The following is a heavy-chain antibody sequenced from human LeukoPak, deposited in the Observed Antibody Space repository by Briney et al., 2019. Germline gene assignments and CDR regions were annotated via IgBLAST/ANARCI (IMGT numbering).Heavy chain of an antibody. D-gene: IGHD6-19*01. V-gene: IGHV1-18*01. J-gene: IGHJ3*02. CDR1: GYTFTSYG. CDR2: ISAYNGNT. Sequence: VSVKVSCKASGYTFTSYGISWVRQAPGQGLEWMGWISAYNGNTNYAQKLQGRVTMTTDTSTSTAYMELRSLRSDDTAVYYCARARLGRSAFDIWGQGTMVTVSS. CDR3: ARARLGRSAFDI.